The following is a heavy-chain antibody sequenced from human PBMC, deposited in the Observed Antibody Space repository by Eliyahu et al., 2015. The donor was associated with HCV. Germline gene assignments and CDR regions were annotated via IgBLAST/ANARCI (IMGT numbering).Heavy chain of an antibody. CDR2: IKSDGSGT. Sequence: EVQVVESGGGLVQPGGSLRLSCAASGFTFTSYWIHWVRQAPGKGLMWLSRIKSDGSGTTYADSVKGRFTISRDNAKNTVYLQMNSLRAEDTAVYYCAKDKFDPWGQGTLVTVSS. V-gene: IGHV3-74*03. J-gene: IGHJ5*02. CDR1: GFTFTSYW. CDR3: AKDKFDP.